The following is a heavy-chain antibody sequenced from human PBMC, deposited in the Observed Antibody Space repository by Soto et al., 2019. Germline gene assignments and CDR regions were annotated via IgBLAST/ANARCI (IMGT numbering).Heavy chain of an antibody. Sequence: QVQLVQSGAEMKQPGASVKVSCKTSGYAFSGYRLSWVRQGPGQGLEWMGWISGYNGNTDYAQKFQGRVTMTTATSTRTAYMELRSLRSDDTAVYYCARDLGPPNWFDSWGQGTLVTVSS. CDR1: GYAFSGYR. D-gene: IGHD2-8*01. CDR3: ARDLGPPNWFDS. CDR2: ISGYNGNT. V-gene: IGHV1-18*01. J-gene: IGHJ5*01.